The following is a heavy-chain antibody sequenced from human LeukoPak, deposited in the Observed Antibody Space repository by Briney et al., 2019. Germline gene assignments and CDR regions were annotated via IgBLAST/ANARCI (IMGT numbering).Heavy chain of an antibody. J-gene: IGHJ5*02. Sequence: ASVKVSCTASGYTFTGYYMHWVRQAPGQGLEWMGWMNPNSGNTGYAQKFQGRVTMTRNTSISTAYMELSSLRSEDTAVYYCAREYDLLDVGPQGFDPWGQGTLVTVSS. CDR1: GYTFTGYY. CDR2: MNPNSGNT. D-gene: IGHD3-3*01. CDR3: AREYDLLDVGPQGFDP. V-gene: IGHV1-8*02.